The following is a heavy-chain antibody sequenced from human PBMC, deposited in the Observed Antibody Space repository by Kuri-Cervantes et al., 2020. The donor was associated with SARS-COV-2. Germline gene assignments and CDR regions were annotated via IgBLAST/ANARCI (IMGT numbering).Heavy chain of an antibody. V-gene: IGHV1-69*05. Sequence: SVKVSCKASGGSFSSYAISWVRQAPGQGLEWMGGIIPIFGTANYAQRFQGRVTITTDESTSTAYMELSSLRSEDTAVYYCARGSRYDYVWGSYRYTASWYFDLWGRGTLVTVSS. J-gene: IGHJ2*01. CDR1: GGSFSSYA. CDR3: ARGSRYDYVWGSYRYTASWYFDL. CDR2: IIPIFGTA. D-gene: IGHD3-16*02.